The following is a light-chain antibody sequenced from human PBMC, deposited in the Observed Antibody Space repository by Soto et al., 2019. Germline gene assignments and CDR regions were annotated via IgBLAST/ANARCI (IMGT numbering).Light chain of an antibody. CDR3: QQYNSYDMWS. CDR2: GAS. Sequence: DIQMTQSPSTLSASVGDRVTITCRASQGISKWLAWYQQKPGKAPKLLIYGASSLESGVPSRFSGSGSGPEFTLTISSLQPDDFATYFCQQYNSYDMWSFGQGTKV. CDR1: QGISKW. V-gene: IGKV1-5*01. J-gene: IGKJ1*01.